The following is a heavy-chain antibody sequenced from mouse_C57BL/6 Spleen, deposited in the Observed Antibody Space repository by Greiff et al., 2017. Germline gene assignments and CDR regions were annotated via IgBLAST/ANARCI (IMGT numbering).Heavy chain of an antibody. CDR2: IYPGDGDT. J-gene: IGHJ1*03. CDR1: GYAFSSYW. V-gene: IGHV1-80*01. D-gene: IGHD1-1*01. CDR3: ARRGIYYGSSYAHFDV. Sequence: QVQLKESGAELVKPGASVKISCKASGYAFSSYWMNWVKQRPGKGLEWIGQIYPGDGDTNYNGKFKGKATLTADKSSSTAYMQLSSLTSEDSAVYFCARRGIYYGSSYAHFDVWGTGTTVTVSS.